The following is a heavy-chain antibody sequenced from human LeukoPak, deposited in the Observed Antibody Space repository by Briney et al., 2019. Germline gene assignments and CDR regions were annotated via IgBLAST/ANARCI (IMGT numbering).Heavy chain of an antibody. D-gene: IGHD1-26*01. CDR1: GGSFSGYY. V-gene: IGHV4-34*01. J-gene: IGHJ4*02. Sequence: SETLSLTCAVYGGSFSGYYWSWIRQPPGKGLEWIGEINHSGSTNYNPSLKSRVTISVDTSKNQFSLKLSSVTAADTAVYYCAREIVGVAKFDYWGQGTLVTVSS. CDR3: AREIVGVAKFDY. CDR2: INHSGST.